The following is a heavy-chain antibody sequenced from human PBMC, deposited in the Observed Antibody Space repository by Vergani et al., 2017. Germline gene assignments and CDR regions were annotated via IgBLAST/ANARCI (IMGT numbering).Heavy chain of an antibody. J-gene: IGHJ4*02. Sequence: QVQLQESGPGLVKPSQTLSLTCTVSGASINNDFYYWHWIRQPAGKGLEWIGRIYVSGITDYNSSLQSRVSMSVDTSKNQFSLTLTSVTAADTAVYYCARSFHGAGRPFDYWGQGTLVTVSS. CDR1: GASINNDFYY. CDR2: IYVSGIT. D-gene: IGHD3-10*01. CDR3: ARSFHGAGRPFDY. V-gene: IGHV4-61*02.